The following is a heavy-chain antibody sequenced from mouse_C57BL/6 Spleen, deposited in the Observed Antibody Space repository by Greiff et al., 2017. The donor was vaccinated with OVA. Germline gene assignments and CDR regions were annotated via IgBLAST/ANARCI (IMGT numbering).Heavy chain of an antibody. CDR1: GFTFSNYW. D-gene: IGHD2-4*01. Sequence: EVKVVESGGGLVQPGGSMKLSCVASGFTFSNYWMNWVRQSPEKGLEWVAQIRLKSDNYATHYAESVKGRFTISRDDSKSSVYLQMNNLRAEDTGIYYCTVYDYAWFAYWGQGTLVTVSA. CDR3: TVYDYAWFAY. CDR2: IRLKSDNYAT. V-gene: IGHV6-3*01. J-gene: IGHJ3*01.